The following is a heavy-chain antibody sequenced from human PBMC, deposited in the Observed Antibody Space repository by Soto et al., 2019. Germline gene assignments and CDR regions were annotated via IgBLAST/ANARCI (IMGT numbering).Heavy chain of an antibody. V-gene: IGHV1-18*01. CDR2: VRGDNGHT. CDR3: ARDIGYCRSGTCYREWFDP. D-gene: IGHD2-15*01. CDR1: GYTFTTHG. J-gene: IGHJ5*02. Sequence: QVQLVQSGAEVKKPGASVKVSCKASGYTFTTHGISWVRQVPGQGLEWMGWVRGDNGHTNYAQSLQGRDTMTTDTSTNTAYMELRRLRSGDTAVYYCARDIGYCRSGTCYREWFDPWGQGTLVTVSS.